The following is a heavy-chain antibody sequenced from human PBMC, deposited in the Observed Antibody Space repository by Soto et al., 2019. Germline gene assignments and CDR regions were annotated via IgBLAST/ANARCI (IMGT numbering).Heavy chain of an antibody. CDR3: ARDGLETGTTA. J-gene: IGHJ5*02. Sequence: QAPGQGLEWMGGIIPIFGTANYAQKFQGRVTITADESTSTAYMELSSLRSEDTAVYYCARDGLETGTTAWGQGTLVTVSS. CDR2: IIPIFGTA. V-gene: IGHV1-69*01. D-gene: IGHD1-7*01.